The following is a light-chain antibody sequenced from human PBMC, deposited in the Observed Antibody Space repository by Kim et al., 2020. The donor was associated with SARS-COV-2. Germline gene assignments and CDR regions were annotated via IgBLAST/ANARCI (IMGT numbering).Light chain of an antibody. Sequence: DIQMTQPPSSLSASVGDRVTITCRASQSINSHLNWYQQKPGKAPKLLIYATSTLQSGVPSRFSGSGSATDFTLTISSLQPEDFATYYCQQSYSTPYTFGQGTKLEI. CDR3: QQSYSTPYT. V-gene: IGKV1-39*01. CDR2: ATS. CDR1: QSINSH. J-gene: IGKJ2*01.